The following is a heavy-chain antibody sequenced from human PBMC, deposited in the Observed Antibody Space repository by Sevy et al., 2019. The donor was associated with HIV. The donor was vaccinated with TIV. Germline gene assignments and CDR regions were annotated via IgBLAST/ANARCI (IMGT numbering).Heavy chain of an antibody. CDR2: ISSSGSII. CDR1: GFTFRSYE. J-gene: IGHJ5*02. V-gene: IGHV3-48*03. D-gene: IGHD3-22*01. Sequence: GGSLRLSCEASGFTFRSYEMNWVRQAPGKGLEWVSYISSSGSIIYYADSVKGRFTFSRDNAKNSLYMQMNSLRAEDTAVYYCARVDANYDKGFDPWGQGTLVTVSS. CDR3: ARVDANYDKGFDP.